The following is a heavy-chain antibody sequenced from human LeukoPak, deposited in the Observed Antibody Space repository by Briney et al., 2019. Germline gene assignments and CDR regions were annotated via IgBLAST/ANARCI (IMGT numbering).Heavy chain of an antibody. J-gene: IGHJ6*03. CDR1: GGSISSGDYY. CDR2: IYYSGST. Sequence: PSETLSLTCTVSGGSISSGDYYWSWIRQPPGKGLEWIGYIYYSGSTYYNPSLKSRVTISVDTSKNQFSLKLSSVTAADTAVYYCARDGLRVVVPAAIPDYYYYYYMDVWGKGTTVTVSS. D-gene: IGHD2-2*02. CDR3: ARDGLRVVVPAAIPDYYYYYYMDV. V-gene: IGHV4-30-4*08.